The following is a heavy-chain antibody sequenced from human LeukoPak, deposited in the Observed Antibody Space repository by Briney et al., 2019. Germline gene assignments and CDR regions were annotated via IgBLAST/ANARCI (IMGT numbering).Heavy chain of an antibody. CDR3: TTAHSSGWYRSFDY. J-gene: IGHJ4*02. CDR2: TYYRSKWYN. Sequence: SQTLSLTCAISGDSVSSNSAAWNWIRQSPSRGLEWLGRTYYRSKWYNEYAVSVKSRITINADTSKNQFSLQVNSVTPEDTAVYYCTTAHSSGWYRSFDYWGQGTLVNVSS. CDR1: GDSVSSNSAA. V-gene: IGHV6-1*01. D-gene: IGHD6-19*01.